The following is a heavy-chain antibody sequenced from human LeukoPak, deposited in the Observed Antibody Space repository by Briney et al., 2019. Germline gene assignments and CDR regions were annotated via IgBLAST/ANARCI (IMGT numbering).Heavy chain of an antibody. Sequence: GGSLRLSCAASGFTFSSYGMSWVRQAPGKGLEWVSAISGSVGTIYYADSVKGRFTISRDNSKNTLYLQMNNLRAEDSAVYYCAKDLSGYGPYWYFDLWGRGTLVTVSS. CDR2: ISGSVGTI. D-gene: IGHD6-25*01. V-gene: IGHV3-23*01. J-gene: IGHJ2*01. CDR3: AKDLSGYGPYWYFDL. CDR1: GFTFSSYG.